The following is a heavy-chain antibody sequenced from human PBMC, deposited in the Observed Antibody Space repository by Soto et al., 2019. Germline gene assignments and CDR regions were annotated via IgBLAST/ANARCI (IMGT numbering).Heavy chain of an antibody. V-gene: IGHV1-69*06. CDR2: IIPIFDTA. CDR1: GGTFSSYA. D-gene: IGHD3-22*01. J-gene: IGHJ6*02. CDR3: ARYQRSSTMIVRYYYYGMDV. Sequence: ASVKVSCKASGGTFSSYAISWVRQAPGQGLEWMGGIIPIFDTANYAQKFQGRVTITADKSTSTAYMELSSLRSEDTAVYYCARYQRSSTMIVRYYYYGMDVWGQGTTVTVSS.